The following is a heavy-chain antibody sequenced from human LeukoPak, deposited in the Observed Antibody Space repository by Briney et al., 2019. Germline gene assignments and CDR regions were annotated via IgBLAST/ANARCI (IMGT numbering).Heavy chain of an antibody. Sequence: GGSLRLSCAASGFTFSNAWMSWVRQAPGKGLEWVGRIKSKTDGGTTDYAARVKGRFTISRDDSKNTLYLQMNSLKTEDTAVYYCTTAAPYCSSTSCLDYWGQGTLVSVSS. D-gene: IGHD2-2*01. CDR2: IKSKTDGGTT. CDR3: TTAAPYCSSTSCLDY. CDR1: GFTFSNAW. J-gene: IGHJ4*02. V-gene: IGHV3-15*01.